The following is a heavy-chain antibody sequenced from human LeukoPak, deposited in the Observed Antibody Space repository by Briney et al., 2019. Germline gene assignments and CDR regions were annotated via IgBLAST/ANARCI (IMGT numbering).Heavy chain of an antibody. J-gene: IGHJ4*02. CDR3: ARGSPRGPYYFDY. Sequence: PSETLSLACTVSGGSISSYYWSWIRQPPGKGLEWIGYIYYSGSTNYNPSLKSRVTISIDTSKNQFSLKLSSVTAADTDVYYCARGSPRGPYYFDYWGQGTLVTVSS. CDR2: IYYSGST. D-gene: IGHD1-26*01. CDR1: GGSISSYY. V-gene: IGHV4-59*01.